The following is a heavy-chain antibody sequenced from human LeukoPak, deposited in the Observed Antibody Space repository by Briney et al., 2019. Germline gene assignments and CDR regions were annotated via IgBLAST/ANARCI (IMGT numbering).Heavy chain of an antibody. CDR1: GGSFSGYY. CDR3: AREADIVNWFDP. Sequence: PSETLSLTCAVYGGSFSGYYWSWIRQPAGKGLEWIGRIYTSGSTNYNPSLKSRVTISVDTSKNQFSLKLSSVTAADTAVYYCAREADIVNWFDPWGQGTLVTVSS. CDR2: IYTSGST. D-gene: IGHD5-12*01. V-gene: IGHV4-4*07. J-gene: IGHJ5*02.